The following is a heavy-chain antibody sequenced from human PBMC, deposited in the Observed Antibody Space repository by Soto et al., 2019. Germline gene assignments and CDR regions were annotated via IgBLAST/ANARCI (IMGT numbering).Heavy chain of an antibody. D-gene: IGHD6-19*01. CDR2: IKSKTDGGTT. Sequence: EVQLVESGGGLVKPGGSLRLSCAASGFTFSNARMNWVRQAPGKGLEWVGRIKSKTDGGTTDYAAPVKGRFTISRDDSKTKLYLQMNSLKTEDTAVYYCTTDAYSSGWAGMDVWGQGTTVTVSS. CDR1: GFTFSNAR. J-gene: IGHJ6*02. V-gene: IGHV3-15*07. CDR3: TTDAYSSGWAGMDV.